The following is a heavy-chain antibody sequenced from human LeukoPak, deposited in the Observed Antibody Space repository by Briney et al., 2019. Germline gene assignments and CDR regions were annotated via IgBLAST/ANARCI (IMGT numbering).Heavy chain of an antibody. CDR2: MYSSGST. Sequence: SETLSLTCTASGGSINSYYWTWIRQSAGKGLEWIGRMYSSGSTNYNPSLKSRVSMSVDTSKNQFSVKLTSVTAADTAVYYCARGGKATVVTMWGQGILVTVSS. D-gene: IGHD4-23*01. CDR1: GGSINSYY. CDR3: ARGGKATVVTM. V-gene: IGHV4-4*07. J-gene: IGHJ4*02.